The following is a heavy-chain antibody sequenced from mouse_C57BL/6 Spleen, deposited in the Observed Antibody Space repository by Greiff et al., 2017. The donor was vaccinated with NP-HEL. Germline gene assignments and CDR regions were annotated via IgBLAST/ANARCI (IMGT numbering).Heavy chain of an antibody. J-gene: IGHJ3*01. D-gene: IGHD4-1*01. CDR2: IYPGSGST. CDR1: GYTFTSYW. Sequence: QVQLQQPGAELVKPGASVKMSCKASGYTFTSYWITWVKQRPGQGLEWIGDIYPGSGSTNYNEKFKSKATLTVDTSSSTAYMQLSSLTSEDSAVYYCARRGVFNRDRWFAYWGQGTLVTVSA. V-gene: IGHV1-55*01. CDR3: ARRGVFNRDRWFAY.